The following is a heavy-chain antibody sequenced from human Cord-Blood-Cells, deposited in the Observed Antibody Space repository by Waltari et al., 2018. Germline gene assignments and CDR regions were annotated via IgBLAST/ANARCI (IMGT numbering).Heavy chain of an antibody. CDR2: IYPGDSDT. V-gene: IGHV5-51*01. J-gene: IGHJ3*02. CDR3: ARHVTSGSYHDAFDI. D-gene: IGHD1-26*01. Sequence: EVQLVQSGAEVKKPGESLKISCKGSGYSFTSYWIGWVRQLPGKGLEWMGIIYPGDSDTRYSPSFQGQVTISADKSISTAYLQWSSLKASDTAMYYCARHVTSGSYHDAFDIWGQGTMVTVSS. CDR1: GYSFTSYW.